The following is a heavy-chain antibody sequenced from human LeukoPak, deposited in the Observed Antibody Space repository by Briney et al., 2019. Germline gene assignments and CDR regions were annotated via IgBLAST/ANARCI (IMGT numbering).Heavy chain of an antibody. Sequence: GGSLRLSCAASGFTFTDYVMNWVRQAPGKGLEWVSSISGTADKTYDADSVKGRFTISRDNSKNTLSLQMNSLRVEDTAIYYCARRGGSRGWGAFDIWGQGTIVTVSS. CDR3: ARRGGSRGWGAFDI. J-gene: IGHJ3*02. CDR1: GFTFTDYV. V-gene: IGHV3-23*01. CDR2: ISGTADKT. D-gene: IGHD6-19*01.